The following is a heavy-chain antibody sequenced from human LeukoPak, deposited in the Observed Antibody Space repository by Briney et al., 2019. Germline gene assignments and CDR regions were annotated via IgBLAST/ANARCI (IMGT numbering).Heavy chain of an antibody. CDR1: GYTFTSYG. J-gene: IGHJ4*02. V-gene: IGHV1-18*01. Sequence: ASVKVSCKASGYTFTSYGISWVRQAPGQGLEWMGWISAYNGNTNYAQKLQGRVTMTTDTSTSTAYMELRSLRSDDTAVYYCARVTDYGDYVDYSDYWGQGTLVTVSS. CDR3: ARVTDYGDYVDYSDY. CDR2: ISAYNGNT. D-gene: IGHD4-17*01.